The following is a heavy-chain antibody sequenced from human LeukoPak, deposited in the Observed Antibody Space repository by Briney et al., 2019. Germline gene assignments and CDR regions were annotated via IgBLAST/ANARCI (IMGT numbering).Heavy chain of an antibody. CDR2: IYSGGST. V-gene: IGHV3-53*05. Sequence: GGSLRLSCAASGFTVSSNYTSWVRQAPGKGLEWVSVIYSGGSTYYADSVKGRFTISRDNSKNTLYLQMNSLRAEDTAVCYCGGCSSTSCYFLDYWGQGTLVTVSS. CDR3: GGCSSTSCYFLDY. D-gene: IGHD2-2*01. CDR1: GFTVSSNY. J-gene: IGHJ4*02.